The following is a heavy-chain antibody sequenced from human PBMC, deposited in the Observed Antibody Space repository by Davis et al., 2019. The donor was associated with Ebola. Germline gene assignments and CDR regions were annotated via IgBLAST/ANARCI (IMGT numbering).Heavy chain of an antibody. CDR3: ARIRGHRHSSGWYDDFDI. Sequence: PGGSLRLSCAASGFTLSGYDMNWVRQAPGKGLQWVAVIWDDGSNKYYADSVKGRFTISRDNSKNTLYLQMNSLRAEDTAVYYCARIRGHRHSSGWYDDFDIWGQGTMVTVSS. D-gene: IGHD6-19*01. J-gene: IGHJ3*02. V-gene: IGHV3-33*01. CDR1: GFTLSGYD. CDR2: IWDDGSNK.